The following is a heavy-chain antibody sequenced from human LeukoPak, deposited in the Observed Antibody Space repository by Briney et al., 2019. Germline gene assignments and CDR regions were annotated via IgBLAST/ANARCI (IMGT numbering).Heavy chain of an antibody. V-gene: IGHV1-2*02. Sequence: ASVKVSCKASGYTFTGYYMHWVRQAPGQGLEWMGWINPNSGGTNYAQKFQGRVTMTRDTSISTAYMELSRLRSDDTAVYYCARRADILTGHLSYYFDYWGQGTLVTVSS. CDR1: GYTFTGYY. CDR3: ARRADILTGHLSYYFDY. J-gene: IGHJ4*02. CDR2: INPNSGGT. D-gene: IGHD3-9*01.